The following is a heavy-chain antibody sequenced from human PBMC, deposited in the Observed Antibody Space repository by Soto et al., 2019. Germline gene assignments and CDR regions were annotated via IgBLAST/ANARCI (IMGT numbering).Heavy chain of an antibody. D-gene: IGHD3-16*01. J-gene: IGHJ4*02. V-gene: IGHV1-8*01. Sequence: QVQLVQSGAEVKKPGASVKVSCKASGYTFTSYDINWVRQATGQGLEWMGWMNPNSGNTGYAQKFQGRVTMTRNTSISKDYMELSSLRSEDTAVYYCAIRDYDYIWGSYRLDDYWGQGPLVTVSS. CDR2: MNPNSGNT. CDR1: GYTFTSYD. CDR3: AIRDYDYIWGSYRLDDY.